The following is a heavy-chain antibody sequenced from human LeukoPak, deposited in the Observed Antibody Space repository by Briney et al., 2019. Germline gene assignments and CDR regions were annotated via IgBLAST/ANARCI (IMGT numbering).Heavy chain of an antibody. CDR1: GGSISSYY. V-gene: IGHV4-34*01. J-gene: IGHJ5*02. CDR3: ASYTTVNNWFDP. Sequence: SETLSLTCTVSGGSISSYYWSWIRQPPGKGLEWIGEINHSGSTNYNPSLKSRVTISVDTSKNQFSLKLSSVTAADTAVYYCASYTTVNNWFDPWGQGTLVTVSS. CDR2: INHSGST. D-gene: IGHD4-17*01.